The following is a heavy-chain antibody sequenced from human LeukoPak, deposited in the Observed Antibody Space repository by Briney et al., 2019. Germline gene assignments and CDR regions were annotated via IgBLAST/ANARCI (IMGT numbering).Heavy chain of an antibody. D-gene: IGHD2-21*02. V-gene: IGHV1-2*02. CDR2: VSPKSGGT. CDR1: GYTFTGHS. Sequence: ASVKVSCKASGYTFTGHSIHWVRQAPGQRLEWMGWVSPKSGGTKYAQKFQGRVTMTRDTSISTVYMELTSLRSDDTAVYYCARDPGVTNWFDPWGQGTLVTVSS. CDR3: ARDPGVTNWFDP. J-gene: IGHJ5*02.